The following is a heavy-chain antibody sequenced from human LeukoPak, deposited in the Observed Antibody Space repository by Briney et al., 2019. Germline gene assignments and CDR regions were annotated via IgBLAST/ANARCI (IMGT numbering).Heavy chain of an antibody. V-gene: IGHV5-51*01. CDR2: IYPGDSDT. J-gene: IGHJ5*02. CDR3: ARQGSYDFWSGYYANWFDP. Sequence: GESLKISCKGSGYSFISYWIGWVRQMPGKGLEWMGIIYPGDSDTRYSPSFQGQVTISADKSISTAYLQWSSLKASDTAMYYCARQGSYDFWSGYYANWFDPWGQGTLVTVSS. D-gene: IGHD3-3*01. CDR1: GYSFISYW.